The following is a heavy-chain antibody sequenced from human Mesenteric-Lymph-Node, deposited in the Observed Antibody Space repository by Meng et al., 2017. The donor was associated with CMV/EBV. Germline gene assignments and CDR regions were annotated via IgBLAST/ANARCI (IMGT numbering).Heavy chain of an antibody. CDR1: GFSVTNHY. V-gene: IGHV3-11*06. Sequence: GESLKISCAASGFSVTNHYMTWIRQPPGKGLEWLSYISRDGSSDTHYVDSVKGRFTISRDTAKDSLYLQMISLSADDTAVYYCARVSLKSPRPPFAGFDLWGQGTTVTVSS. D-gene: IGHD2-21*01. CDR3: ARVSLKSPRPPFAGFDL. CDR2: ISRDGSSDT. J-gene: IGHJ3*01.